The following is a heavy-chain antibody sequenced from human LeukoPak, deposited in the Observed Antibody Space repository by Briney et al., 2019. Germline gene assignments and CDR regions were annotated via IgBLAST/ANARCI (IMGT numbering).Heavy chain of an antibody. CDR1: GNYW. V-gene: IGHV3-74*01. CDR2: INSDGSWT. CDR3: ARGSTYYDSSGQVPFDY. J-gene: IGHJ4*02. D-gene: IGHD3-22*01. Sequence: AGGSLRLSCAASGNYWMHWVRQAPGKGLVWVSHINSDGSWTTYVDSVKGRFTISKDNAKNMVYLQMNNLRAEDTAVYYCARGSTYYDSSGQVPFDYWGQGTLVTVSS.